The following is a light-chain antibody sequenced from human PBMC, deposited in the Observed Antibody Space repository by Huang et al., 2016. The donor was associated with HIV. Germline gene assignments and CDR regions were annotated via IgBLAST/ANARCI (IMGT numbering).Light chain of an antibody. CDR3: QQRRSWPLT. V-gene: IGKV3-11*01. Sequence: EVVLTQSPPTLSLFPGETATLSCRASQTIGTYVAWYQQRPGQGPRRRSYDGSNRAAGVPARISGAGSGTTFTLSISGLESEDFGVYYCQQRRSWPLTFGGGTKVEV. J-gene: IGKJ4*01. CDR1: QTIGTY. CDR2: DGS.